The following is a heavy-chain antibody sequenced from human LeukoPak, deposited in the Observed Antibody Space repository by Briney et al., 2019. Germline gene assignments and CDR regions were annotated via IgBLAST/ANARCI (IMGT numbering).Heavy chain of an antibody. D-gene: IGHD3-22*01. V-gene: IGHV3-74*01. CDR2: INSDGSST. CDR3: AKDVDPWYYYDSSGYYQGNAFDI. Sequence: PGGSLRLSCAASGFTFSSYWMHWVRQAPGKGLVWVSRINSDGSSTSYADSVKGRFTISRDNAKNTLYLQMNSLRAEDTAVYYCAKDVDPWYYYDSSGYYQGNAFDIWGQGTMVTVSS. CDR1: GFTFSSYW. J-gene: IGHJ3*02.